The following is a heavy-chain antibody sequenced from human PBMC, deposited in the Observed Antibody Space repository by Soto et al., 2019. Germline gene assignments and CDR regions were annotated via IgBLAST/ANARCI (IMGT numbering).Heavy chain of an antibody. V-gene: IGHV1-46*01. CDR2: IYPSGGST. D-gene: IGHD3-10*01. Sequence: SVTVACKAAGYTFTNYYMHWVRQAPGQGLEWMGIIYPSGGSTRNAQKFQGRVTMTRDTSTSTVYMELSSLRSEDTAVYYCARDFSGPMDYWGRGTLVTVSS. CDR1: GYTFTNYY. J-gene: IGHJ4*02. CDR3: ARDFSGPMDY.